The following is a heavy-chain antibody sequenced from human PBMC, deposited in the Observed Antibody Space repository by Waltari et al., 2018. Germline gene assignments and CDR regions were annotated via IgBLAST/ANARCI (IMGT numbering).Heavy chain of an antibody. D-gene: IGHD3-10*01. V-gene: IGHV4-61*01. CDR2: IYYSGST. Sequence: QVQLQESGPGLVKPSETLSLTCTVSGGSVSSGRYYWSWIRQPPGKGLEWIGYIYYSGSTNYNPSLKSRVTISVDTSKNQFSLKLSSVTAADTAVYYCARVSPGYYGSGSYYKGGAYGMDVWGQGTTVTVSS. CDR1: GGSVSSGRYY. CDR3: ARVSPGYYGSGSYYKGGAYGMDV. J-gene: IGHJ6*02.